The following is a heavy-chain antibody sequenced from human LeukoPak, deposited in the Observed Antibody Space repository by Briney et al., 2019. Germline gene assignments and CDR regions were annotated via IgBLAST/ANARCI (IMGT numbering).Heavy chain of an antibody. CDR3: ARDWSEFTLPDF. CDR1: GYSFTTFG. Sequence: ASVKVSCKASGYSFTTFGITWVRQAPGQGLEYMGWISTTKGNTHYAQNFQGRVTLTTDISTATAHMELRSLRSDDTAVYYCARDWSEFTLPDFWGQGTLVTVSS. V-gene: IGHV1-18*01. J-gene: IGHJ4*02. D-gene: IGHD3-10*01. CDR2: ISTTKGNT.